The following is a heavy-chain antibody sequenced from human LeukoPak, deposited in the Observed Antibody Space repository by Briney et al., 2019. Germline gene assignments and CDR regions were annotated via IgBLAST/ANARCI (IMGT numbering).Heavy chain of an antibody. CDR3: ARDRGSGWLNDAFDI. V-gene: IGHV1-2*02. J-gene: IGHJ3*02. CDR1: GYTFTGYY. D-gene: IGHD6-19*01. Sequence: GASVKVSCKASGYTFTGYYMHWVRQAPGQGLEWMGWINPNSGGTNYAQKFQGRVTMTRDTSISTAYMELSRLRSDDTAVYYCARDRGSGWLNDAFDIWGQGTMVTVSS. CDR2: INPNSGGT.